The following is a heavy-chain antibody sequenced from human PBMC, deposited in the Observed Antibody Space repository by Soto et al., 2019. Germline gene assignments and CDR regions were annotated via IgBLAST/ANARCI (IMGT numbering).Heavy chain of an antibody. Sequence: AETLSLTCTGSGCSISNYYKSWIRQPPGKGLDWMGNIYYSGSTNYNPTLKSRVTISVDTSKNQYSLKLSSVTAADAAVYYCARANDSSGYYPPSAIEIWGQGTMVIVSS. J-gene: IGHJ3*02. V-gene: IGHV4-59*08. CDR1: GCSISNYY. D-gene: IGHD3-22*01. CDR3: ARANDSSGYYPPSAIEI. CDR2: IYYSGST.